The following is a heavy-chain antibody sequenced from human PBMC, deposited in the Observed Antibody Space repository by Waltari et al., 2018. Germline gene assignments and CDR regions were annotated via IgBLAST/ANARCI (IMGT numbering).Heavy chain of an antibody. V-gene: IGHV3-49*04. CDR1: GFTFGDYH. Sequence: EVQLVESGGDLVQPGRSLRLSCIASGFTFGDYHMSWVRQAPGKGLEWVGFIRSKAYGGTTDYAASVKGRFTISRDDSESIAYLQMNSLKTEDTAVYYCSRTGSGSSRFDYWGQGTLVTVSS. CDR2: IRSKAYGGTT. J-gene: IGHJ4*02. D-gene: IGHD1-26*01. CDR3: SRTGSGSSRFDY.